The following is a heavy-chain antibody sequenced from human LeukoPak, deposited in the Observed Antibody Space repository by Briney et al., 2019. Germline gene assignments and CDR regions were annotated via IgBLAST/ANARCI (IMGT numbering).Heavy chain of an antibody. Sequence: GGSLRLSCAASGFTFSSYAMHWVRQAPGKGLEWVAVISCDGSNKYYADSVKGRFTISRDNSKNTLYLQMNSLRAEDTAVYYCARDGVYYDSSGYYYSTEYFQHWGQGTLVTVSS. CDR1: GFTFSSYA. V-gene: IGHV3-30-3*01. D-gene: IGHD3-22*01. J-gene: IGHJ1*01. CDR2: ISCDGSNK. CDR3: ARDGVYYDSSGYYYSTEYFQH.